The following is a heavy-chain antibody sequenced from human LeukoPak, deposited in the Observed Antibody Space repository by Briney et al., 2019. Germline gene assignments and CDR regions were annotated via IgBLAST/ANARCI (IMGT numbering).Heavy chain of an antibody. J-gene: IGHJ3*02. CDR3: ASFYGASAFDI. CDR1: GGSFSGYY. D-gene: IGHD4-17*01. CDR2: INHSGST. V-gene: IGHV4-34*01. Sequence: SETLSLTCAVYGGSFSGYYWSWIRQPPGKGLEWIGEINHSGSTNYNPSLKSRVTISVDTSKNQFSLKLSSVTAADTVVYYCASFYGASAFDIWGQGTMVTVSS.